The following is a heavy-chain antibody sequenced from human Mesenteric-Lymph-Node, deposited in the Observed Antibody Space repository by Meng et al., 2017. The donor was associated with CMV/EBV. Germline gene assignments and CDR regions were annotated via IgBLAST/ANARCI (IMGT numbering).Heavy chain of an antibody. Sequence: ASVKVSCKASGYTFSSHDINWVRQATGQGLEWMGWMNPNSANTGYAQKFQGRVTITRDTSISTAYMELSSLRAEDTAVYYCARDLVPPTMFNYYFGMDVWGQGTTVTVSS. V-gene: IGHV1-8*03. CDR3: ARDLVPPTMFNYYFGMDV. J-gene: IGHJ6*02. D-gene: IGHD2-2*01. CDR1: GYTFSSHD. CDR2: MNPNSANT.